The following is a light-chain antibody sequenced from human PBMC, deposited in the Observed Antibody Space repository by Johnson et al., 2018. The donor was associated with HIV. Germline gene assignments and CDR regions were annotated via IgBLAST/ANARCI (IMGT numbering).Light chain of an antibody. V-gene: IGLV1-51*01. CDR1: SSDMGNYA. CDR2: DNN. J-gene: IGLJ1*01. CDR3: GTWDSRLSTNYV. Sequence: QSVLTQPPSVSAAPGQKVTISCSGSSSDMGNYAVSWYQQLPGTAPKLLIYDNNKRPSGIPDRFSGSKSGTSATLGITGLQTGDEADYYCGTWDSRLSTNYVFGTGTKVTVL.